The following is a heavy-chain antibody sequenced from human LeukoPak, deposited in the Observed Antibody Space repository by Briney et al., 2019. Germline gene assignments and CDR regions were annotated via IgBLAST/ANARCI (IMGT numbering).Heavy chain of an antibody. CDR1: GFTFPTYA. V-gene: IGHV3-23*01. J-gene: IGHJ5*02. CDR3: AEGVRLGYVANWSDP. Sequence: PGGPLRLSCGAWGFTFPTYAMSWVPPPPGKGLEGVAGIIRRADITYYADSVKGRFTISRDNSKNTLYLQMTSLRAKDTALFYCAEGVRLGYVANWSDPSGQG. D-gene: IGHD1-1*01. CDR2: IIRRADIT.